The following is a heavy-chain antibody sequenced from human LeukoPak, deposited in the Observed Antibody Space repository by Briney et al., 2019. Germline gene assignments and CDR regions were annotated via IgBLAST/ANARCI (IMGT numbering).Heavy chain of an antibody. V-gene: IGHV3-7*03. J-gene: IGHJ4*02. D-gene: IGHD6-13*01. CDR3: AKRTAAAGNFDY. CDR2: IKQDGSEK. CDR1: GFTFSSYW. Sequence: GGSLRLSCAASGFTFSSYWMSWVRQAPGKGLEWVANIKQDGSEKYYVDSVRGRFTISRDNSKNTLYLQMNSLRAEDRAVYYCAKRTAAAGNFDYWGQGTLVTVSS.